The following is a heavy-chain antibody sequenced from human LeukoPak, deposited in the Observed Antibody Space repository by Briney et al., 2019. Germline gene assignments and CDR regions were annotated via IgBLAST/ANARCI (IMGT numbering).Heavy chain of an antibody. CDR2: IGSGGNTI. Sequence: GGSLGLSCAASGFTFSSYEMNWVRQAPGKGLEWVSYIGSGGNTIYYADSVKGRFTISRDNAKNSLYLQMNSLRAEDTAVYYCVRDMVYWGQGTLVTVSS. D-gene: IGHD2-8*01. J-gene: IGHJ4*02. CDR3: VRDMVY. V-gene: IGHV3-48*03. CDR1: GFTFSSYE.